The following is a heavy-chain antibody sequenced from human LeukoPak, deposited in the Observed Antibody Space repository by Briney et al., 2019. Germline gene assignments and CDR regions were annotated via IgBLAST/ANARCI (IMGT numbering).Heavy chain of an antibody. V-gene: IGHV4-34*01. CDR1: GVSFDDYY. CDR2: INHSGYT. Sequence: SETLSLTCAVSGVSFDDYYWSWVRQTPGKGLEWTGEINHSGYTNDSPSLKSGVTLSIDTSRKQFSLNLRSVTVADAGIYYCTRMTTGHDYWGQGTLVTVSS. D-gene: IGHD4-17*01. CDR3: TRMTTGHDY. J-gene: IGHJ4*02.